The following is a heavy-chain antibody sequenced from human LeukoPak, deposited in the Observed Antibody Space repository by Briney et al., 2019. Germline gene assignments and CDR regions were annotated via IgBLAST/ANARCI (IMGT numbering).Heavy chain of an antibody. V-gene: IGHV4-34*01. Sequence: PSETLSLTCAVYGGSFSGFSWNWIRQPPAKGLEWIGAINHSGSTNYNPSLKSRVTILEDTSKNQFSLNLTSVTAADTALYYCARGWPTRFYGLDVWGQETTVTVSS. CDR2: INHSGST. CDR3: ARGWPTRFYGLDV. D-gene: IGHD5-24*01. CDR1: GGSFSGFS. J-gene: IGHJ6*02.